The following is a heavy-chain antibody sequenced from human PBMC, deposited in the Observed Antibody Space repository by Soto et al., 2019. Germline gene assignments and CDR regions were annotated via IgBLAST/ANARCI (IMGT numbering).Heavy chain of an antibody. D-gene: IGHD3-22*01. CDR3: PRADSSSWHTFDY. J-gene: IGHJ4*02. V-gene: IGHV3-30-3*01. Sequence: QVQLVESGGGVVQPGRSLRLSCAASGFTFSSYAMHWLRQAPGTGLEWVTVISNDGNQKYHADSVKGRFTISRDNSKNTLYLQMNSLRTEDTAVYYCPRADSSSWHTFDYWGQGSLVAVSS. CDR1: GFTFSSYA. CDR2: ISNDGNQK.